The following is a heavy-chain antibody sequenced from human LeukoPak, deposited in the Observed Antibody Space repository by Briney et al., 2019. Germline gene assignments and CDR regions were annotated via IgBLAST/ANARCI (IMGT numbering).Heavy chain of an antibody. CDR3: ARIYSSYYFDY. CDR2: IYYSGSI. Sequence: SETLSLTCTVSGDSISSYYWSWIRQPPGKGLEWIGYIYYSGSINYNPSLWSRVTISVDTSKNQFSLKLSSVTAADTAVYYCARIYSSYYFDYWGQGTLVTDSS. D-gene: IGHD6-13*01. J-gene: IGHJ4*02. CDR1: GDSISSYY. V-gene: IGHV4-59*01.